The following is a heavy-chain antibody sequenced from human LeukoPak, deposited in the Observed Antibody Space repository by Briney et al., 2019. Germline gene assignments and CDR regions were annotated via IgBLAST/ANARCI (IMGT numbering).Heavy chain of an antibody. V-gene: IGHV4-39*07. CDR1: GGSISSSSYY. CDR3: ARDSYYDLLTGPGTFDY. D-gene: IGHD3-9*01. J-gene: IGHJ4*02. Sequence: KSSETLSLTCTVSGGSISSSSYYWGWIRQPPGKGLEWIGSIFFSGSTYYNPSLKSRFTISVYTSKNQFSLKLSSVTAADTAVYYCARDSYYDLLTGPGTFDYWGQGTLVTVSS. CDR2: IFFSGST.